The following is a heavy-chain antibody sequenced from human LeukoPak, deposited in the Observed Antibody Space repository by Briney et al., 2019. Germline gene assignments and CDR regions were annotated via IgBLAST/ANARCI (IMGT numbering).Heavy chain of an antibody. CDR2: IDHGGST. CDR1: GGTFRDYY. CDR3: ARSQRRIPARPQWFDP. D-gene: IGHD6-6*01. V-gene: IGHV4-34*01. Sequence: PSETLSLTCAVYGGTFRDYYWSWIRQPPGNRLKWNGEIDHGGSTKYNPSLKSRVTTSVDTSKNQFSLKLSSVAAADTAVYYCARSQRRIPARPQWFDPWGQGTLVTVAS. J-gene: IGHJ5*02.